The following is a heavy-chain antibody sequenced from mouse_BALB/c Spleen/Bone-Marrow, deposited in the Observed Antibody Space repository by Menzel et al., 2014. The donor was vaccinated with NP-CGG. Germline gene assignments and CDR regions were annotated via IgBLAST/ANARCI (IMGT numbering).Heavy chain of an antibody. V-gene: IGHV2-2*02. CDR1: GFSLTSYG. J-gene: IGHJ4*01. CDR3: ASNWDYAMDY. CDR2: IWSGGST. Sequence: QVQLKESGPGLVQPSQSLSITCTVSGFSLTSYGVHWVRQSPGKGLEWLGVIWSGGSTDYNAAFISRLSITKDNSKSQVFFKMNSLQANDTATYYCASNWDYAMDYWGQGTSVTVSS. D-gene: IGHD4-1*01.